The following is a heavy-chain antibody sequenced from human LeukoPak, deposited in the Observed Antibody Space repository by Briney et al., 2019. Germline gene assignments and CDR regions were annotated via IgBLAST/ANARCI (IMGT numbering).Heavy chain of an antibody. CDR2: ISWNSGSI. J-gene: IGHJ5*02. CDR1: GFTFDDYA. Sequence: GGSLRLSCAASGFTFDDYAMHWVRQAPGKGLEWVSGISWNSGSIGYADSVKGRFTISRDNAKNSLCLQMNSLRAEDTALYCCAKDSLAVITNWFDPWGQGTLVTVSS. CDR3: AKDSLAVITNWFDP. V-gene: IGHV3-9*01. D-gene: IGHD3-22*01.